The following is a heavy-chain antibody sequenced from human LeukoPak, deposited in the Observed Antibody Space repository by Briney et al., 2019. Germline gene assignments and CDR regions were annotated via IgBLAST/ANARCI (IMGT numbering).Heavy chain of an antibody. D-gene: IGHD1-26*01. V-gene: IGHV7-4-1*02. Sequence: ASVKVSCKASGYTFTSYGISWVRQAPGQGLEWMGWINTNTGNPTYAQGFTGRFVFSLDTSVSTAYLQISSLKAEDTAVYYCARHSGSYLIDYWGQGTLVTVSS. CDR1: GYTFTSYG. J-gene: IGHJ4*02. CDR2: INTNTGNP. CDR3: ARHSGSYLIDY.